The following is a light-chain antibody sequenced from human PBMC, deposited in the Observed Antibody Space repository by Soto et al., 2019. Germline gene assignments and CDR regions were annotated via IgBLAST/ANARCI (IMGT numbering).Light chain of an antibody. CDR2: DVT. CDR1: SSDVGAYNY. J-gene: IGLJ3*02. Sequence: QSALTQPRSVSGSPGQSVTISCTGTSSDVGAYNYVSWYQHHPGKAPKLVIYDVTKRPSGVPDRFAGSKSGNTASLTISGLQAEDDADYCCCSYAGSSLGVFGGGTKLTVL. CDR3: CSYAGSSLGV. V-gene: IGLV2-11*01.